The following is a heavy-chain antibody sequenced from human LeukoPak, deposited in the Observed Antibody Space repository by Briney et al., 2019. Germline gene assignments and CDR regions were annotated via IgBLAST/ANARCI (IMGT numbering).Heavy chain of an antibody. CDR3: TTSGSHYGTSDY. V-gene: IGHV3-15*01. D-gene: IGHD1-26*01. CDR1: GFTFSSYA. CDR2: IKSKTDGGTT. J-gene: IGHJ4*02. Sequence: PGGSLRLSCAASGFTFSSYAMSWVRQTPGKGLEWAGRIKSKTDGGTTDYAAPVKGRFTISRDDSKNTLYLQMNSLKTEDTAVYYCTTSGSHYGTSDYWGQGTLVTVSS.